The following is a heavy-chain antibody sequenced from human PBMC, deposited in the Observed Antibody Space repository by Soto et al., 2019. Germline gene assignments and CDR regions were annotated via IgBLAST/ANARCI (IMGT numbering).Heavy chain of an antibody. J-gene: IGHJ4*02. CDR2: ISYDGSNK. CDR3: ARDSYMGQWLLGRGFDS. CDR1: GFTFSSYA. Sequence: QVQLVESGGGVVQPGRSLRLSCAASGFTFSSYAMHWVRQAPGKGLEWVAVISYDGSNKYYADSVKGRFTISRDNSKNTLYLQMTSRGAEETAVYYCARDSYMGQWLLGRGFDSWGQGPLVPFP. D-gene: IGHD6-19*01. V-gene: IGHV3-30-3*01.